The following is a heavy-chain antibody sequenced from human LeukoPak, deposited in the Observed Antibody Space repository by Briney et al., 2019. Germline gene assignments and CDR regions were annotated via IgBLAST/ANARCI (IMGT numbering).Heavy chain of an antibody. D-gene: IGHD6-6*01. CDR3: AGGASEYSSSGDFAC. Sequence: PGGSLRLSCAASGFSFRTYSMNWVRQAPGKGLEWVSYISSSSSTIYYADSVKGRFTISRDNAKNSLYLQMNSLSADDTDVYYCAGGASEYSSSGDFACWGQGTLVNVSS. V-gene: IGHV3-48*01. CDR1: GFSFRTYS. CDR2: ISSSSSTI. J-gene: IGHJ4*02.